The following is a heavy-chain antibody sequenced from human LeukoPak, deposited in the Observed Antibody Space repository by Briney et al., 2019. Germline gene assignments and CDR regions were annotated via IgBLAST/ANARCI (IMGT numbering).Heavy chain of an antibody. V-gene: IGHV3-23*01. J-gene: IGHJ4*02. Sequence: GGSLRLSCATSGFSFSSYAMSWVRQAPGKGLEWVSAISGSGGSTYYADSVKGRFTISRDNSKNTLYLQMNSLRAEDTAVYYCASAVLARYFDTTDYWGQGTLVTVSS. CDR3: ASAVLARYFDTTDY. D-gene: IGHD3-9*01. CDR2: ISGSGGST. CDR1: GFSFSSYA.